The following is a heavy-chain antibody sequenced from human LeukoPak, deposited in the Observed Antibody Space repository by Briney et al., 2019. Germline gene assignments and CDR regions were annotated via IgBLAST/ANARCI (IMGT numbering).Heavy chain of an antibody. CDR1: GGSISSGSYY. Sequence: SQTLSLTCTVSGGSISSGSYYWSWIRQPAGKGLEWIGRIYTSGSTNYNPSLKSRVTISVDTSKNQVSLKVSSVTAADTAVYYCASGIRESRYDFFIPPMAWGQGTLVAVSS. V-gene: IGHV4-61*02. CDR3: ASGIRESRYDFFIPPMA. CDR2: IYTSGST. D-gene: IGHD3-3*01. J-gene: IGHJ5*02.